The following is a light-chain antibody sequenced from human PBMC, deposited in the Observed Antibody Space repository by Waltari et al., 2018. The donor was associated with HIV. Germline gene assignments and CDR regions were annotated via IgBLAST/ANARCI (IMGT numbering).Light chain of an antibody. CDR2: AAS. J-gene: IGKJ1*01. Sequence: EIVLTQSPGTLSLSPGDRATLSCRASQSVRSSYLAWYQQRPGQAPRLLMYAASSRATGIPDRFTGSGSGTDFTLTISRLEPEDSAVYYCQQYGSSPRTFGQGTKVEIK. CDR3: QQYGSSPRT. V-gene: IGKV3-20*01. CDR1: QSVRSSY.